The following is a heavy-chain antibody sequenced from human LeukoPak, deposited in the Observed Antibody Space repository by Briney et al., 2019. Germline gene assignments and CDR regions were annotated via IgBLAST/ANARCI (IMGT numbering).Heavy chain of an antibody. CDR2: INSDGSST. Sequence: GGSLRLSCAASGFTFDDYAMHWVRQAPGKGLVWVSRINSDGSSTSYADSVKGRFTISRDNAKNTLYLQMNSLRAEDTAVYYCARVPFDWFNGDYFDYWGQGTLVTVSS. J-gene: IGHJ4*02. D-gene: IGHD3-9*01. CDR1: GFTFDDYA. CDR3: ARVPFDWFNGDYFDY. V-gene: IGHV3-74*01.